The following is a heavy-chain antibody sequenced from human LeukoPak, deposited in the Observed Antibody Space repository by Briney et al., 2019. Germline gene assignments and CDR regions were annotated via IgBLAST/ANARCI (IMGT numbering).Heavy chain of an antibody. D-gene: IGHD2-2*01. CDR2: IYYSGST. J-gene: IGHJ4*02. CDR1: GGSISSGGYY. V-gene: IGHV4-31*01. CDR3: ARVPIPPHCSSTSCYSIDY. Sequence: SETLSLTCTVSGGSISSGGYYWTWIRQHPGKGLEWIGYIYYSGSTYYNPSLKSQVTISVDTSKNQFSLKLSSVTAADTAVYYCARVPIPPHCSSTSCYSIDYWGQGTLVTVSS.